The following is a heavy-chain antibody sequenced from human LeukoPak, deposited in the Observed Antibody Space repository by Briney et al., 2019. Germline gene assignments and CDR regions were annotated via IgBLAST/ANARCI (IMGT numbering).Heavy chain of an antibody. Sequence: SETLSLTCTVSGGSVSSGSYYWSWIRRPPGKGLEWIGYIYYSGSTNYHPSLKSRVTISVDTSKNQFSLKLSSVTAADTAVYYCARRGRDGYSYGSFDYWGQGTLVTASS. CDR2: IYYSGST. D-gene: IGHD5-18*01. V-gene: IGHV4-61*01. J-gene: IGHJ4*02. CDR3: ARRGRDGYSYGSFDY. CDR1: GGSVSSGSYY.